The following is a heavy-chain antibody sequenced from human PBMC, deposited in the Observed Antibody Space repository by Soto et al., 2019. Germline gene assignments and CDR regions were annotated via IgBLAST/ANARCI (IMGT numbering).Heavy chain of an antibody. V-gene: IGHV1-8*01. CDR1: GYTFTSYD. Sequence: GASVKVSCKASGYTFTSYDINGVRHATGQGLEWMGWMNPNSGNTGYAQKFQGRVTMTRNTSISTAYMELSSLRSEDTAVYYCARGAFGVRAYGMDVWGQGTTVTVS. CDR2: MNPNSGNT. D-gene: IGHD3-10*01. J-gene: IGHJ6*02. CDR3: ARGAFGVRAYGMDV.